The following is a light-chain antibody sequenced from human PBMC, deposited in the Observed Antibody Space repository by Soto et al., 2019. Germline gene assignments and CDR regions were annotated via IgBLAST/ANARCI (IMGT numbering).Light chain of an antibody. V-gene: IGKV1-5*01. CDR2: DAS. CDR3: QQYNSYST. Sequence: DIQMTQSPSTLSASVGDRVTITCRASQSMSNWLAWYQQKPGKAPKLLIYDASSLESGVPSRFSGSGSGTEFTLTISSLQPDDFATYYCQQYNSYSTFGQGTRVEIK. J-gene: IGKJ1*01. CDR1: QSMSNW.